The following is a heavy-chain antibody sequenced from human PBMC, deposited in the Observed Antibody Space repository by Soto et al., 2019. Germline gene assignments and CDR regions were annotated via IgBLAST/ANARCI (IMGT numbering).Heavy chain of an antibody. CDR1: GFIVSSYY. D-gene: IGHD6-19*01. CDR3: AKSGGNGWFADAFDV. CDR2: IYSGGST. J-gene: IGHJ3*01. Sequence: GGSLRLSCAGSGFIVSSYYMSWVRQAPGKGLEWISVIYSGGSTYYADSVEGRFTISRDNSENTLYLQLNSLRAEDTAVYYCAKSGGNGWFADAFDVRGRGTMVTVSS. V-gene: IGHV3-53*01.